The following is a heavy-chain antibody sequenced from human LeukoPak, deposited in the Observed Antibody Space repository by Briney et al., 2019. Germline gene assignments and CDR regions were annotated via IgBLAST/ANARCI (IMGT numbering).Heavy chain of an antibody. D-gene: IGHD3-9*01. J-gene: IGHJ4*02. CDR3: ARYYDILTGYSNYFDY. Sequence: SETLSLTCAVSGGSISSGGYSWSWIRQPPGKGLEWIGYIFYSGNTYYNPSLKSRVTISVDTSKNQFSLKLSSVTAADTAVYYCARYYDILTGYSNYFDYWGQGTLVTVSS. V-gene: IGHV4-30-4*07. CDR2: IFYSGNT. CDR1: GGSISSGGYS.